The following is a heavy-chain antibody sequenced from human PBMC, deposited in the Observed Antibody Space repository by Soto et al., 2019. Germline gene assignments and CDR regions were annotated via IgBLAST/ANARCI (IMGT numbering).Heavy chain of an antibody. Sequence: QVQLVEPGGGVVQPGRSLRLSCAASGFSFSSYGMHWVRQAPGKGLEWVAVIWHDGSNKYYADSVKGRFTISRDNSKNTLYLQMNSLRAEDTAVYYCATSQLWFGELGYWGQGTLVTVSS. CDR2: IWHDGSNK. CDR1: GFSFSSYG. D-gene: IGHD3-10*01. CDR3: ATSQLWFGELGY. J-gene: IGHJ4*02. V-gene: IGHV3-33*01.